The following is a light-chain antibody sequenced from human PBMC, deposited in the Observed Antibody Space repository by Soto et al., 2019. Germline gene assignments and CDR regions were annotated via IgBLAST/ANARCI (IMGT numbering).Light chain of an antibody. CDR2: AAS. Sequence: AIQITQSPSSLSASVVDRVTITFRSSQGIRNDLGWYQQKPGKAPKLLIYAASSLQSGVPSRFSGSGSGTDFTLTISSLQPEHFPNYYCLQDYNKPYTLRQGTKVDIK. V-gene: IGKV1-6*01. CDR1: QGIRND. J-gene: IGKJ2*01. CDR3: LQDYNKPYT.